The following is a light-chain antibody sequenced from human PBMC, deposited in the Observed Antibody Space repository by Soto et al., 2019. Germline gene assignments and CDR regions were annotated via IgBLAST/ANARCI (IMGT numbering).Light chain of an antibody. CDR1: QSFSSN. J-gene: IGKJ1*01. CDR3: QQYNSCPPWT. CDR2: GAS. V-gene: IGKV3-15*01. Sequence: EIVMTQSPATLSVSPGERATLYCRASQSFSSNLAWYQQKPGQAPRLLIYGASTRATGIPARFSGSGSGTEFTLTISSLQSEDFAFYYCQQYNSCPPWTFGQGTKVEIK.